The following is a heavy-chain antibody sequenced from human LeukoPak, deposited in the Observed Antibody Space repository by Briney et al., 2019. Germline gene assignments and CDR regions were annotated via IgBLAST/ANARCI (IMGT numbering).Heavy chain of an antibody. V-gene: IGHV1-2*06. CDR3: ARDQGSLTRSWYTGY. CDR2: INPYSGDT. CDR1: GYTFTGYH. Sequence: ASVKVSCKASGYTFTGYHIHWVRQAPGQGLEWMGRINPYSGDTNFAQKFQGRVTMTRGTSITTDYMDLSSLTPDDTAVYFCARDQGSLTRSWYTGYWGQGTQVTVSS. J-gene: IGHJ4*02. D-gene: IGHD6-13*01.